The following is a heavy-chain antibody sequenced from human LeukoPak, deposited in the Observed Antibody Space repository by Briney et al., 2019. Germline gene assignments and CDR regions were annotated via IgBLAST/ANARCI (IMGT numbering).Heavy chain of an antibody. V-gene: IGHV3-23*01. CDR2: ISGSGGST. D-gene: IGHD3-3*01. Sequence: GGSLRLSCAASGFTFSSYAMSWVRQAPGKGLEWVSAISGSGGSTYYADSVKGRFTISRDNSKNTLYLQMNSLRAGDTAVYYCAKPVFGTFGVVISLYYFDYWGQGTLVTVSS. CDR1: GFTFSSYA. J-gene: IGHJ4*02. CDR3: AKPVFGTFGVVISLYYFDY.